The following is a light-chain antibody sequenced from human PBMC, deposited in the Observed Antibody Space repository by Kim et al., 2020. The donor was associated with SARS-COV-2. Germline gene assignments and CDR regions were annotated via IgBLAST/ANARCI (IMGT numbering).Light chain of an antibody. CDR3: QQYDTSLGT. CDR2: GAS. J-gene: IGKJ3*01. CDR1: PPINGAY. Sequence: APPSCRVRPPINGAYLACYPHSPGQAPRLLLSGASRRATRTPDRFSGSVSGTDFTLPINRLEPEDFAVYYWQQYDTSLGTFGPGTKVDIK. V-gene: IGKV3-20*01.